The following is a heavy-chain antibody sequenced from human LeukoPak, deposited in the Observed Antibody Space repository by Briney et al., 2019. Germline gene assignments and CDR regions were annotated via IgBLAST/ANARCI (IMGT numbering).Heavy chain of an antibody. CDR1: GGSISSYY. CDR2: IYTSGST. D-gene: IGHD1-26*01. V-gene: IGHV4-4*07. Sequence: SETLSLTCTVYGGSISSYYWSWIRQPAGKGLEWIGRIYTSGSTNFNPSLKSRVTMSVDTSKNQFSLELRSVTAADTAVYYCARGGSGSYWVDYWGQGTLVTVSS. CDR3: ARGGSGSYWVDY. J-gene: IGHJ4*02.